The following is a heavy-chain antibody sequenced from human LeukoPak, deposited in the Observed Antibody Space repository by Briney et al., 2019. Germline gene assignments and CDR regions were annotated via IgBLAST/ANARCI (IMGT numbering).Heavy chain of an antibody. CDR2: ISGRSKSNSP. D-gene: IGHD4-17*01. V-gene: IGHV3-23*01. J-gene: IGHJ4*02. CDR3: ARDRDYPRDQFDY. CDR1: GFTFSSYS. Sequence: PGGSLRLSCAASGFTFSSYSMNWVRQAPGKGLEWVSGISGRSKSNSPWYAESVRGRSTISRDNSKNTVYLQMESLRAEDTAVYFCARDRDYPRDQFDYWGQGTLVTISS.